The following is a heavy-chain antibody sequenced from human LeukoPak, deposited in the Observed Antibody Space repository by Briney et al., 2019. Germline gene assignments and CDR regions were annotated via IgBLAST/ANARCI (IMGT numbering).Heavy chain of an antibody. CDR2: INRRSDYI. Sequence: GGSLRLSCAASGFTFSSYSMNWVRQAPGKGLEWVSSINRRSDYIYYADSVKGRFTISRDNAENSLYLQMNSLRDEDTAVYYCARSPREQWLIDYWGQGTQLTVSS. CDR1: GFTFSSYS. V-gene: IGHV3-21*01. D-gene: IGHD6-19*01. J-gene: IGHJ4*02. CDR3: ARSPREQWLIDY.